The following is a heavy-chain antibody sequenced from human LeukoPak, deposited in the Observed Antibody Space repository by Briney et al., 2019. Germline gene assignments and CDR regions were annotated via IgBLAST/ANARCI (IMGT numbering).Heavy chain of an antibody. Sequence: PSETLSLTCAVYGGSFSGYYWSWIRQPPGKGLEWIGEINHSGSTNYNPSLKSRVTISVDTSKNQFSLKLSSVTAADTAVYYCAREREVYDFWSGYYDAFDIWGQGTMVTVSS. D-gene: IGHD3-3*01. J-gene: IGHJ3*02. V-gene: IGHV4-34*01. CDR2: INHSGST. CDR1: GGSFSGYY. CDR3: AREREVYDFWSGYYDAFDI.